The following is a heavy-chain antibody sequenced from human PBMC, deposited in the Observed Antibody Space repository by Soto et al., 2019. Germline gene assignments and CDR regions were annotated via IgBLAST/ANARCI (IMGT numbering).Heavy chain of an antibody. J-gene: IGHJ1*01. V-gene: IGHV4-34*01. D-gene: IGHD2-15*01. Sequence: PSETLSLTCAVYGGSFSGYYWSWIRQPPGKGLEWIGEINHSGSTNYNPSLKSRVTISVDTSKNQFSLKLSSVTAADTAVYYCARGPLCSGGSCYSSEYFQHWGQGTLVTVPS. CDR1: GGSFSGYY. CDR3: ARGPLCSGGSCYSSEYFQH. CDR2: INHSGST.